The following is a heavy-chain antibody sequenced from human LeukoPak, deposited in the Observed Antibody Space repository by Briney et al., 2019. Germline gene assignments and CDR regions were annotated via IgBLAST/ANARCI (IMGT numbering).Heavy chain of an antibody. V-gene: IGHV3-9*01. CDR1: GFTFDDYA. CDR2: ISWNSGSI. CDR3: AKDKSGLDSSGLDY. J-gene: IGHJ4*02. D-gene: IGHD3-22*01. Sequence: GGSLRLSCAASGFTFDDYAMHWVRQAPGKGLAWVSGISWNSGSIGYADSVKGRFTISRDNAKNSLYLQMNSLRAEDTALYYCAKDKSGLDSSGLDYWGQGTLVTVSS.